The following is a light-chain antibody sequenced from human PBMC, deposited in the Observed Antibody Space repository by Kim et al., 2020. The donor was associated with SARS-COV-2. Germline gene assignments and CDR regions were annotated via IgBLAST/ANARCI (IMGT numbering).Light chain of an antibody. CDR2: GNS. V-gene: IGLV1-40*01. J-gene: IGLJ3*02. CDR1: SSNIGAGNA. CDR3: QSYDSSLSSWM. Sequence: QEVANSCTGRSSNIGAGNAIHMYQQLPGTAPKLLIYGNSNRPSGVPDRFSGSKSGTSASLAITGLQAEDEADYYCQSYDSSLSSWMFVGGTQLTVL.